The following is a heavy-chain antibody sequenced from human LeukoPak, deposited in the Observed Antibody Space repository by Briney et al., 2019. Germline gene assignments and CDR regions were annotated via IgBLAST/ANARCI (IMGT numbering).Heavy chain of an antibody. J-gene: IGHJ4*02. Sequence: GASVKVSCKASGYNFTGYYMHWVRQAPGQGLEWMGWINPNSDDTNYAQKFQGRVTMTRDTSISTAYMELSRLTSDDTAVYYCARSNVVGVTSPWYFDYWGQGTLVTVSS. CDR3: ARSNVVGVTSPWYFDY. V-gene: IGHV1-2*02. CDR1: GYNFTGYY. D-gene: IGHD2-15*01. CDR2: INPNSDDT.